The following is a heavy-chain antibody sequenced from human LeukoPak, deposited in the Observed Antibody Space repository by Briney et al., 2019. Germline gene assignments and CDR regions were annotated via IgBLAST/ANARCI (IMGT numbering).Heavy chain of an antibody. CDR1: GFTFSSYG. CDR3: ASFPATAIGKQAFDI. V-gene: IGHV3-30*03. CDR2: ISYDGSNK. D-gene: IGHD2-21*02. J-gene: IGHJ3*02. Sequence: GGSLRLSCAASGFTFSSYGMHWVRQAPGKGLEWVAIISYDGSNKYYVDSVKGRFTISRDNSKNTLYLQMNSLRAEDTAVYYCASFPATAIGKQAFDIWGQGTMVTVSS.